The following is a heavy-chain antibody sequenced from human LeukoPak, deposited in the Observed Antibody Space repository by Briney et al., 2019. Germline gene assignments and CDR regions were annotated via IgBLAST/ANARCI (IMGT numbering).Heavy chain of an antibody. V-gene: IGHV4-31*03. Sequence: SETLSLTCTVSGGAISSGGYYWSWIRQPPGKGLEWIGYIYYSGSTSYNPSLKSRVTISVDTSKNQFSLKLSSVHAADTAVYYCARDWRSGGYDVLDYWGQGTLVTVSS. CDR3: ARDWRSGGYDVLDY. J-gene: IGHJ4*02. CDR1: GGAISSGGYY. CDR2: IYYSGST. D-gene: IGHD5-12*01.